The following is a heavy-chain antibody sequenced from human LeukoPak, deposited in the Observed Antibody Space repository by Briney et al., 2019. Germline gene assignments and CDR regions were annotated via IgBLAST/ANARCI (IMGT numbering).Heavy chain of an antibody. CDR3: AKDRDYDILTGYGYGMDV. D-gene: IGHD3-9*01. CDR2: ISWNSGSI. J-gene: IGHJ6*02. CDR1: GFTFDDYA. Sequence: PGGSLRLSCAASGFTFDDYAMHWVRQAPGKGLEWVSGISWNSGSIGYADSVKGRFTISRDNAKNSLYLQMNSLRAEDTALYYCAKDRDYDILTGYGYGMDVWGQGTTVTVSS. V-gene: IGHV3-9*01.